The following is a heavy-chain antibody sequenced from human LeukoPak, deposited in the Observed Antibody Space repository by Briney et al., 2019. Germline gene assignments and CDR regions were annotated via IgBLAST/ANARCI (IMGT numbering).Heavy chain of an antibody. CDR3: AKDSLVRGYYYYYMDV. CDR2: ISWNSGSI. CDR1: GFTLDEYA. Sequence: PGGSLRLSCAASGFTLDEYAMHWVRQAPGKGLGWVSGISWNSGSIGYADSVKGRFTISRDNAKNSLYLQMNSLRAEDTALYYCAKDSLVRGYYYYYMDVWGKGTTVTISS. J-gene: IGHJ6*03. V-gene: IGHV3-9*01. D-gene: IGHD3-10*01.